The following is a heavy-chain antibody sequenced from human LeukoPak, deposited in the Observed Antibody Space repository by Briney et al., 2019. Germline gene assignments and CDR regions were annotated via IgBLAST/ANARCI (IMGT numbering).Heavy chain of an antibody. CDR1: GGSISSSNW. J-gene: IGHJ4*02. CDR2: IYHSGST. D-gene: IGHD6-19*01. Sequence: SETLSLTCAAFGGSISSSNWWSWVRQPPGKGLEWIGEIYHSGSTYYNPSLKSRVTISVDTSKNQFSLQLSSVTAADTAVYYCARDSVAAYYWGQGTLVTVSS. CDR3: ARDSVAAYY. V-gene: IGHV4-4*02.